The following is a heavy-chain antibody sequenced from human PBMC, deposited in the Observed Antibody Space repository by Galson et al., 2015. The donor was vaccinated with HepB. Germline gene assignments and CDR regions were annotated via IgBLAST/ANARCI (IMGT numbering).Heavy chain of an antibody. D-gene: IGHD1-26*01. Sequence: CAISGDSVSSNSAAWNWIRQSPSRGLEWLGRTYYRSKWYNDYAVSVKSRITINPDTSKNQFSLQLNSVTPEDTAVYYCARERYSGSYLQRRSGSDAFDIWGQGTMVTVSS. CDR3: ARERYSGSYLQRRSGSDAFDI. V-gene: IGHV6-1*01. J-gene: IGHJ3*02. CDR2: TYYRSKWYN. CDR1: GDSVSSNSAA.